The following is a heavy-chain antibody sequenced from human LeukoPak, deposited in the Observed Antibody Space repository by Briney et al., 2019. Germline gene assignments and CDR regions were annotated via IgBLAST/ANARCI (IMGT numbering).Heavy chain of an antibody. Sequence: PGGSLRLSCAASGFTFSSYSMNWVRQAPGKGLEWVSSISSSSSYIYYADSVKGRFTISRDNAKNSLYLQTNSLRAEDTAVYYCARETYYYDSSGYLPHPFDYWGQGTLVTVSS. D-gene: IGHD3-22*01. V-gene: IGHV3-21*01. CDR2: ISSSSSYI. CDR1: GFTFSSYS. CDR3: ARETYYYDSSGYLPHPFDY. J-gene: IGHJ4*02.